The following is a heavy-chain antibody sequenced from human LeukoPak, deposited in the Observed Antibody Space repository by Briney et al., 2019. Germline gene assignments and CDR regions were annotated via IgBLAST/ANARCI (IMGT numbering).Heavy chain of an antibody. CDR3: ASDVITMVRGVINY. J-gene: IGHJ4*02. D-gene: IGHD3-10*01. Sequence: SETLSLTCAVYGGSFSGYYWSWIRQPPGKGLEWIGEINHSGSTNYNPSLKSRVTISVDTSKNQFSLKLSSVTAADTAVYYCASDVITMVRGVINYWGQGTLVTVSS. V-gene: IGHV4-34*01. CDR2: INHSGST. CDR1: GGSFSGYY.